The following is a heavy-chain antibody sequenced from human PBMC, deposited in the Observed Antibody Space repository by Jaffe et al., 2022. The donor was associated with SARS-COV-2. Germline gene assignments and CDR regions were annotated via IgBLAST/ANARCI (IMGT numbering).Heavy chain of an antibody. CDR1: GFTFSSYN. D-gene: IGHD3-10*01. CDR2: ISRSSSSI. V-gene: IGHV3-48*01. CDR3: ARDGVTPMVRGANTDAFDI. Sequence: EVQLVESGGGLGQPGGSLRLSCAASGFTFSSYNMNWVRQAPGKGLEWLSYISRSSSSIYYADSVKGRFTISRDDAKNSLYLQMNSLRADDTAVYYCARDGVTPMVRGANTDAFDIWGQGTVVTVSS. J-gene: IGHJ3*02.